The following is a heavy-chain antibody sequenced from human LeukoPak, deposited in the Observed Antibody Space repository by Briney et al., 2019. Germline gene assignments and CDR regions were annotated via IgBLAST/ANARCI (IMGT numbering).Heavy chain of an antibody. CDR3: ARLSAAVHLGAFDL. Sequence: SETLSLTCAVSGVSISLYYWAWIRQPPGKGLEWVGYIHTSGSNNQHPSLKSRVTISVDKSKNHFPLRLTSVTAADTAVYYCARLSAAVHLGAFDLWGQGTMDTVSS. V-gene: IGHV4-4*09. D-gene: IGHD3-3*01. CDR1: GVSISLYY. CDR2: IHTSGSN. J-gene: IGHJ3*01.